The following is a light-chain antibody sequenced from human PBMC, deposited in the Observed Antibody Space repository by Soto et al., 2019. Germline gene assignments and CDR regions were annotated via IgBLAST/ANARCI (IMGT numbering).Light chain of an antibody. Sequence: QSALTQPASVSGSPGQSITISCSGTSSDIGTYDHVAWFQQFPGKTPKLMIYSVSNRPSGVSYRFSGSKSGNTASLTISGLQAEDEADYYCISYTVTGSYVFGTGTKLTVL. CDR1: SSDIGTYDH. V-gene: IGLV2-14*01. J-gene: IGLJ1*01. CDR3: ISYTVTGSYV. CDR2: SVS.